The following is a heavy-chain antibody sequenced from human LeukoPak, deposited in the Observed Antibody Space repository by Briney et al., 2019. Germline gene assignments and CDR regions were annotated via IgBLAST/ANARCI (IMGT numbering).Heavy chain of an antibody. CDR1: GGSIDITNC. J-gene: IGHJ4*02. CDR2: ISHDGTT. Sequence: SETLSLTFGVSGGSIDITNCWREVRQAPGKGLEWIGEISHDGTTNHNPSLRSRVAMSLDRANNQFSLSLTSVTAADTAVYYCPRGDRPLCPSAYWGQGVLVTVSS. D-gene: IGHD3-22*01. CDR3: PRGDRPLCPSAY. V-gene: IGHV4-4*02.